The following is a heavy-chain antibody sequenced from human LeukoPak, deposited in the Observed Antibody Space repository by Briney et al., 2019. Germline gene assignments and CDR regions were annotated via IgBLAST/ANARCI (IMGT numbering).Heavy chain of an antibody. CDR3: ARDSIVGATRAGAFDY. CDR2: INHSGST. CDR1: GGSFSGYY. V-gene: IGHV4-34*01. Sequence: PSETLSLTCAVYGGSFSGYYWSWTRQPPGKGLEWIGEINHSGSTNYNPSLKSRVTISVDTSKNQFSLKLSSLTAADTAVYYCARDSIVGATRAGAFDYWGQGTLVTVSS. J-gene: IGHJ4*02. D-gene: IGHD1-26*01.